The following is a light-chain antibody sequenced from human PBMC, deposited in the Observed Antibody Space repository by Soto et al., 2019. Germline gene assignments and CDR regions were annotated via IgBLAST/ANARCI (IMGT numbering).Light chain of an antibody. J-gene: IGLJ1*01. CDR2: TDT. Sequence: QAVLTQPPSLSGAPGQRVTISCTGSSSNIGAGYDVHWYQRLPGTAPKLLIYTDTNRPSGVPDRFSGSKSGPSASLAITGLQVDDEADYYCQSYDITLTGYVFGAGTKVTVL. CDR3: QSYDITLTGYV. V-gene: IGLV1-40*01. CDR1: SSNIGAGYD.